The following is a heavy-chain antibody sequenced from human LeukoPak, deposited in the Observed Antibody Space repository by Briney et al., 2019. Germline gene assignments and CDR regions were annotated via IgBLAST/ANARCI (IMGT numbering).Heavy chain of an antibody. Sequence: PPGGTLRLSCAASGFTFSNYGMSWVRQAPGKGLEWVSAISGSGDSTYYADSVRGRFTISRDNSKNTLYLQMNSLRAEDTAVYYCARDHAEVTEKPPRELYYYYYYMDVWGKGTTVTVSS. D-gene: IGHD1-14*01. CDR2: ISGSGDST. V-gene: IGHV3-23*01. CDR3: ARDHAEVTEKPPRELYYYYYYMDV. J-gene: IGHJ6*03. CDR1: GFTFSNYG.